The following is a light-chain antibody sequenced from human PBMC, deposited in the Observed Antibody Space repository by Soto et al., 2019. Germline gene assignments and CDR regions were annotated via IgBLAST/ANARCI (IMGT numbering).Light chain of an antibody. V-gene: IGKV3-20*01. J-gene: IGKJ1*01. CDR3: QQYDGSPRT. Sequence: EIVLTQSPGTVSVSPGERATLSCRASQSLNSNSLAWYQQKPGQAPRLLIYNAYNRASGIPDRFSGSGSGTDFTLTISRLEPEDFVVYHCQQYDGSPRTFGQGTKVDVK. CDR1: QSLNSNS. CDR2: NAY.